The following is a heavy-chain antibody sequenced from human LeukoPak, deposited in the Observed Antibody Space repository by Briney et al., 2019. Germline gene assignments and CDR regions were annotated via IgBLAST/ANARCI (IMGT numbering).Heavy chain of an antibody. Sequence: GGSLRLSCAASGFTFSSYAMHWVRQAPGKGLEWEAVISYDGSNKYYADSVKGRFTISRDNSKNTLYLQMNSLRAEDTAVYYCARDRRRVLAARPSYFDYWGQGTLVTVSS. CDR3: ARDRRRVLAARPSYFDY. CDR2: ISYDGSNK. J-gene: IGHJ4*02. V-gene: IGHV3-30-3*01. CDR1: GFTFSSYA. D-gene: IGHD6-6*01.